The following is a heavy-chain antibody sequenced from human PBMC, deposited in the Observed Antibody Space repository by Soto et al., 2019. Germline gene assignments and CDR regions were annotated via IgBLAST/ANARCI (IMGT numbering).Heavy chain of an antibody. CDR1: GFTLNTYG. D-gene: IGHD5-12*01. V-gene: IGHV3-30*02. J-gene: IGHJ6*02. Sequence: GGSLRLSCAASGFTLNTYGMYWVRQAPGKGLEWVAVSWYDGTNKDYADSVKGRFTISRDNSKNTLYLQMNSLRAEDTAVYYCAKDGGDGYPDYYYGMDVWGQGTTVTVSS. CDR2: SWYDGTNK. CDR3: AKDGGDGYPDYYYGMDV.